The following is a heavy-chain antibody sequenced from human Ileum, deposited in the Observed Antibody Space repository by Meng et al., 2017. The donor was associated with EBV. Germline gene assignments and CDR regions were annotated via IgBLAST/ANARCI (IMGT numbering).Heavy chain of an antibody. Sequence: EVMLVWCVGGLVRLGGSLRLSCAVSGVSFSRYWMYWVRQVPGKGLVLVARTNEDGGITNYADSVKGRFTISRDNTRNTLFLQMNSLRDEDTAVYFCSRDLAGPFDDWGQGTLVTVSS. V-gene: IGHV3-74*01. CDR3: SRDLAGPFDD. CDR1: GVSFSRYW. J-gene: IGHJ4*02. CDR2: TNEDGGIT.